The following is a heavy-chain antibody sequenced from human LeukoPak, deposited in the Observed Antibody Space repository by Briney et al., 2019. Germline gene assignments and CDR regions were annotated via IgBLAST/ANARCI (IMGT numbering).Heavy chain of an antibody. CDR3: SRAAGYDFILEY. J-gene: IGHJ4*02. V-gene: IGHV3-49*03. CDR1: GFTFGDYG. CDR2: IRSEAHDTTP. D-gene: IGHD5-12*01. Sequence: GGSLRLSCTASGFTFGDYGVSWFRQAPGKGLEWVGFIRSEAHDTTPQYGASVKGRFTISKDDSRRTAFLQMSSLKTEDTAVYYCSRAAGYDFILEYWGQGTLVTVSS.